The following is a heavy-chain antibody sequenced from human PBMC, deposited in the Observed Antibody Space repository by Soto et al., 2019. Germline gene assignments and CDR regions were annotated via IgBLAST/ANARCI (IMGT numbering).Heavy chain of an antibody. J-gene: IGHJ6*02. CDR3: TTSPSVGV. Sequence: EVHLVESGGGLIQPGGSLRLSCAASGFTVGNNYMNWVRQAPGKGLEWVSLMYSGGGTYYADSVKGRFTMSRDSSKNTLDLQLNSLRAEGTGMYYCTTSPSVGVWGQGTTVSVSS. CDR2: MYSGGGT. V-gene: IGHV3-53*01. CDR1: GFTVGNNY. D-gene: IGHD6-19*01.